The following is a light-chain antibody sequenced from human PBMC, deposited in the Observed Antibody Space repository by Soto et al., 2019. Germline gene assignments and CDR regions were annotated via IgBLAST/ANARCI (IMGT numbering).Light chain of an antibody. CDR3: HQYGSSPFT. V-gene: IGKV3-20*01. CDR2: GAS. CDR1: QSFSSSY. Sequence: EIVLTQSPGTLSLSPGERATLSCRASQSFSSSYLAWYQQKPGQAPRLLVYGASSRATGIPDRFSGSGSGTDFTLNISRLEPEDFAVYSCHQYGSSPFTFGPGTKVDIK. J-gene: IGKJ3*01.